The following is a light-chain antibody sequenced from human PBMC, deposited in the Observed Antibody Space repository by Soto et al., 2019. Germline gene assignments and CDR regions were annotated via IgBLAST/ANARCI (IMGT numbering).Light chain of an antibody. J-gene: IGKJ3*01. CDR1: QSVSIN. V-gene: IGKV3-15*01. Sequence: EIVMTQSPATLSVSPGEGATLSCRASQSVSINLAWYQQKPGQAPRLLIYGASTRATGIPARFSGSGSGADFTLTISSLQSEEFAVYYCQQYNNWPLTFGPGTKVDIK. CDR3: QQYNNWPLT. CDR2: GAS.